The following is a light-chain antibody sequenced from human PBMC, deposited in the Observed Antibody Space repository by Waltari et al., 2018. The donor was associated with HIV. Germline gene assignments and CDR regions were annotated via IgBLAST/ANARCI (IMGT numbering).Light chain of an antibody. CDR3: MQTLQTPPWT. CDR2: LGS. Sequence: DIVMTQSQLSLPVTPGEPASISCRSSQSLLHSNGYNYLDWYLQKPGQSPQLLIYLGSNRASGVPDRFSGSGSGTDFTLKISRVEAEDFGVYYCMQTLQTPPWTFGQGTRVEIK. V-gene: IGKV2-28*01. J-gene: IGKJ1*01. CDR1: QSLLHSNGYNY.